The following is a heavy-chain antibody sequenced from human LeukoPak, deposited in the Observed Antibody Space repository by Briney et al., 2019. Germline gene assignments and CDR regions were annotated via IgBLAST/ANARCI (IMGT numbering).Heavy chain of an antibody. Sequence: ASVKVSCKASGYTFTTYYIHWVRQAPGQGLEWMGIINLSGGSPTYAQKFQGRVTMTSDMSTSTVYMELSSVRSEDTAVYYCAREGGSTIFGVVIKFFDYWGQGTLVTVSS. J-gene: IGHJ4*02. V-gene: IGHV1-46*01. CDR3: AREGGSTIFGVVIKFFDY. CDR2: INLSGGSP. CDR1: GYTFTTYY. D-gene: IGHD3-3*01.